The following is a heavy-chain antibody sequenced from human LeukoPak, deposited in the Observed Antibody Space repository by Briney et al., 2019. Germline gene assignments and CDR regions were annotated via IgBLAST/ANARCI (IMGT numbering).Heavy chain of an antibody. D-gene: IGHD1-1*01. V-gene: IGHV3-48*04. CDR2: ISTSSSTR. Sequence: PGGSLRLSCAASGFTLNNHSMNWVRQVPGKGLEWVSYISTSSSTRDYADSVKGRFTISRDNAMNSLYLQMNSLRAEDTAVYYCARTRDPPTYYYYYMDVWGKGTTVTVSS. J-gene: IGHJ6*03. CDR3: ARTRDPPTYYYYYMDV. CDR1: GFTLNNHS.